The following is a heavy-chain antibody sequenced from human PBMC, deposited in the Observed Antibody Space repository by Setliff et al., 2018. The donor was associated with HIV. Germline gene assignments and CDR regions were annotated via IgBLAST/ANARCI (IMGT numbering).Heavy chain of an antibody. CDR3: ASAPSSFWSGFDAFDL. Sequence: GESLKISCKGSGYKFTNYWIGWVRQMPGKGLEWMGIIYPGDSDTRYSPSFEGQVTISADKSISTGYLQWSSLKASDTAMYYCASAPSSFWSGFDAFDLWGQGTRVTV. CDR1: GYKFTNYW. J-gene: IGHJ3*01. CDR2: IYPGDSDT. V-gene: IGHV5-51*01. D-gene: IGHD3-3*01.